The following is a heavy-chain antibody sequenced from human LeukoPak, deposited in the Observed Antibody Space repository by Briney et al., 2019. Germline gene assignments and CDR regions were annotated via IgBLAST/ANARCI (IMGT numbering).Heavy chain of an antibody. CDR1: GFTFSSYS. J-gene: IGHJ5*02. V-gene: IGHV3-21*01. D-gene: IGHD4-17*01. Sequence: GGSLRLSCAASGFTFSSYSMNWVRQAPGKGLEWVSSISSSSSYIYYADSVKGRFTISRDNAKNSLYLQMNSLRAEDTAVYYCARAWGYGDYAENWFDPWGQGTLVTVSS. CDR2: ISSSSSYI. CDR3: ARAWGYGDYAENWFDP.